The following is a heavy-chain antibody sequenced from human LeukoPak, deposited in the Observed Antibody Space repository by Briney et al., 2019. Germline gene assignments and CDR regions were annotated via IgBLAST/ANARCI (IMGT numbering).Heavy chain of an antibody. Sequence: ASVKVSCKASGYTFTGYYMHWVRQAPGQGLEWMGWINPNSGGTNYAQKFRGRVTMTRDTSISTAYMELSRLRSDDTAVYYCAKAVEMATIYSFDPWGQGTLVTVSS. D-gene: IGHD5-24*01. J-gene: IGHJ5*02. CDR3: AKAVEMATIYSFDP. CDR1: GYTFTGYY. V-gene: IGHV1-2*02. CDR2: INPNSGGT.